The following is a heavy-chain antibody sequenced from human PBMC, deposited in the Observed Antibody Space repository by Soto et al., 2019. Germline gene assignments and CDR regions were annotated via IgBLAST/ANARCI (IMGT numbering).Heavy chain of an antibody. CDR1: GYTFTSYD. CDR2: MNPNSGNT. CDR3: ARDMSGGTYNYYYGMDV. V-gene: IGHV1-8*01. Sequence: ASVKVSCKASGYTFTSYDINWVRQATGQGLERMGWMNPNSGNTGYAQKFQGRVTMTRNTSISTAYMELSSLRSEDTAVYYCARDMSGGTYNYYYGMDVWGQGTTVTVS. D-gene: IGHD1-26*01. J-gene: IGHJ6*02.